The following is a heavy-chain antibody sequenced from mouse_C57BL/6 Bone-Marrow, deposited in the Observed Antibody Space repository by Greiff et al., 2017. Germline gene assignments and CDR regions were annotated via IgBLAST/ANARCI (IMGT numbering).Heavy chain of an antibody. J-gene: IGHJ2*01. D-gene: IGHD2-4*01. CDR3: TREDYDDY. CDR2: IDPETGGT. V-gene: IGHV1-15*01. CDR1: GYTFTAYE. Sequence: VQLQQSGAELMKPGASVTLSCKASGYTFTAYEMHWVKQTPVHGLEWIGAIDPETGGTAYNQKFKGKAILTVDKSSSTTYMELRSLTSEDSAVYYCTREDYDDYWGQGTTLTVSS.